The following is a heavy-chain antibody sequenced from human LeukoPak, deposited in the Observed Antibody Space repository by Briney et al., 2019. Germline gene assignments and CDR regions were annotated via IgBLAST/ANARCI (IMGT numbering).Heavy chain of an antibody. J-gene: IGHJ3*02. D-gene: IGHD6-19*01. CDR3: ARGSISIAVAADAFDI. CDR1: GFTFSSYS. CDR2: MSSSSKYI. Sequence: GGSLRLSRAASGFTFSSYSMNWVRQAPGKGLEWVSSMSSSSKYIYYADSVKGRFTISRDNAKNSLFLQMNSLRAEDTAVYYCARGSISIAVAADAFDIWGQGTMVTVSS. V-gene: IGHV3-21*01.